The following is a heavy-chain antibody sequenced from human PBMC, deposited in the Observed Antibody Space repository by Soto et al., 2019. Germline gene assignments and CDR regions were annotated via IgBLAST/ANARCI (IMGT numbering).Heavy chain of an antibody. Sequence: SVKVSCKASGGTFSSYAISWVRQAPGQGLEWMGGIIPIFGTANYAQKFQGRVTITADESTSTAYMELSSLRSEDTAVYYCARDLVTMVRGVITRINWFDPWGQGTLVTVSS. J-gene: IGHJ5*02. CDR1: GGTFSSYA. CDR3: ARDLVTMVRGVITRINWFDP. CDR2: IIPIFGTA. V-gene: IGHV1-69*13. D-gene: IGHD3-10*01.